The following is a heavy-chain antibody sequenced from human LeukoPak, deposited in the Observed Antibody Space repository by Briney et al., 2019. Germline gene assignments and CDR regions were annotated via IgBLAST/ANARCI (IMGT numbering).Heavy chain of an antibody. Sequence: PGGSLRLSCAASGFTFSTYNMNWVRQAPGKGLEWVSSITSSSSYIYYADSVKGRFTISRDNARNSLYLQMNSLRAEDTAVYYCARDRDWNSGFDYWGQGTLVTVSS. CDR3: ARDRDWNSGFDY. CDR2: ITSSSSYI. J-gene: IGHJ4*02. CDR1: GFTFSTYN. V-gene: IGHV3-21*01. D-gene: IGHD1-7*01.